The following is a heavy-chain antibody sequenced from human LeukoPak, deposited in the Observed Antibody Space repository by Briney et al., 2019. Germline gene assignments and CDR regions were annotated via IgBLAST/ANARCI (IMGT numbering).Heavy chain of an antibody. CDR2: INPNSGGT. Sequence: ASVKVSCKASGYTFTGYYMHWVRQAPGQGLEWMGWINPNSGGTNYAQKFQGRVTMTRDTSISTAYMELSRLRSDDTALYYCARSPHILTGENFDYWGQGTLVTVSS. D-gene: IGHD3-9*01. CDR3: ARSPHILTGENFDY. V-gene: IGHV1-2*02. CDR1: GYTFTGYY. J-gene: IGHJ4*02.